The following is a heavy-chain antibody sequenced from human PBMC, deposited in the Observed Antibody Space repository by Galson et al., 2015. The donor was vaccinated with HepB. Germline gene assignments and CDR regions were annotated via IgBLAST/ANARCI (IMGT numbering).Heavy chain of an antibody. V-gene: IGHV3-21*01. CDR2: ISSSGNYI. J-gene: IGHJ4*02. CDR1: GFDFSGFTFSSYA. Sequence: SLRLSCAASGFDFSGFTFSSYAMNWVRQAPGLGLEWVASISSSGNYIYYTDSVKGRFTISRDSAKNSLFLQMSSLRAEDTAVYYCVRGQTYFDYWGQGALVTVSS. CDR3: VRGQTYFDY.